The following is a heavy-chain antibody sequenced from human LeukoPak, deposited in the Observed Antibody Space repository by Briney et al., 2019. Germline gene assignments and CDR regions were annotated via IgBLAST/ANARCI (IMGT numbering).Heavy chain of an antibody. V-gene: IGHV5-51*01. CDR1: GYSFTSYW. D-gene: IGHD5-18*01. CDR3: ARHRESHGYSYGGWFDP. J-gene: IGHJ5*02. CDR2: IYPGDSDT. Sequence: GESLKISCKGSGYSFTSYWIGWGRQMPGKGLEWMGIIYPGDSDTRYSPSFQGQVTISADKSISTAYLQWSSLKASDTAMYYCARHRESHGYSYGGWFDPWGQGTLVTVSS.